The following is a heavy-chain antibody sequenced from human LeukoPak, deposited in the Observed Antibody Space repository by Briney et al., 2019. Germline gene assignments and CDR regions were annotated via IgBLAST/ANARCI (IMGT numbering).Heavy chain of an antibody. J-gene: IGHJ6*04. CDR1: GFTFSNYA. Sequence: GGSLRLFCAASGFTFSNYAIHWVRQAPGKGLEWVAVVSYDGGNEYCADSVKGRFTISRDNSKNTLYLQMNSLRAEDTAVYYCARDRVRYYYFGMDVWGKGTTVTVSS. CDR2: VSYDGGNE. V-gene: IGHV3-30*04. CDR3: ARDRVRYYYFGMDV.